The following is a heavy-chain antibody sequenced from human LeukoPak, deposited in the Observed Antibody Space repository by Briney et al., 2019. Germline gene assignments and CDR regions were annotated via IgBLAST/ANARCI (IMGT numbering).Heavy chain of an antibody. CDR3: ARERTGYYIVY. V-gene: IGHV3-30-3*01. J-gene: IGHJ4*02. Sequence: GGSLRLSCASSGFTFSNYAMHWVRQAPGKGLEWVALISYDGSSKYHADSVKGRFTISRDSSENTLYLQMNSLRADDTAVYYCARERTGYYIVYWGQGTLVTVSS. CDR1: GFTFSNYA. D-gene: IGHD3-3*01. CDR2: ISYDGSSK.